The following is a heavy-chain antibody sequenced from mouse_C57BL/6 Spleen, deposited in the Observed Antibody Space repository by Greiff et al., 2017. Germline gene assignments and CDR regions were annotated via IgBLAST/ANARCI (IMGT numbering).Heavy chain of an antibody. J-gene: IGHJ2*01. CDR3: ARTPITTVVAFDY. D-gene: IGHD1-1*01. CDR2: IDPSDSYT. Sequence: VQLQQPGAELVMPGASVKLSCKASGYTFTSYWMHWVKQRPGQGLEWIGEIDPSDSYTTYNQKFKGKSTLTVDKSSSTAAMQLSSRPSEDSAVYYCARTPITTVVAFDYWGQGTTLTVSS. V-gene: IGHV1-69*01. CDR1: GYTFTSYW.